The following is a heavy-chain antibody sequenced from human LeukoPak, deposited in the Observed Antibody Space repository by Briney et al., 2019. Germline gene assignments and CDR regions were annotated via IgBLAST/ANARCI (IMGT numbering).Heavy chain of an antibody. D-gene: IGHD3-10*01. CDR1: GGSFSGYY. V-gene: IGHV4-34*01. CDR3: AREGQGIYYYYMDV. Sequence: SETLSLTCAVYGGSFSGYYWSWIRQPPGKGLEWIGEINHSGSTNYNPSLKSRVTISLDTSKNQFSLKLSSVTAADTAVYYCAREGQGIYYYYMDVWGKGTTVTVSS. CDR2: INHSGST. J-gene: IGHJ6*03.